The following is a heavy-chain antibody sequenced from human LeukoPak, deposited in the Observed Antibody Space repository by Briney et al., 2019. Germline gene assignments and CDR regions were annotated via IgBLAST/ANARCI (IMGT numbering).Heavy chain of an antibody. V-gene: IGHV3-53*01. Sequence: GGSLRLYCAASGFTVSSNYMSWVRQATGKGLEWVSVIYSGGSTYYADSVKGRFTISRDNSKNTLYLQMNSLRAEDTAVYYCSQVVGYPPLVYWGQGTLVTVSS. CDR1: GFTVSSNY. D-gene: IGHD2-15*01. J-gene: IGHJ4*02. CDR3: SQVVGYPPLVY. CDR2: IYSGGST.